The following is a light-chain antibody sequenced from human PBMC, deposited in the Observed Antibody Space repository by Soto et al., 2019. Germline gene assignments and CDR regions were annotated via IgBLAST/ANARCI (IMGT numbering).Light chain of an antibody. J-gene: IGKJ4*01. CDR3: QHYHNYPLT. CDR1: QGISNH. V-gene: IGKV1-16*02. Sequence: DIQMTQSPSSLSASVGDRVTITCRASQGISNHLAWIQQKPGKAPKSLIYSASSLHSGVPSKFSGSGSGTDFTLTISDLQPEDFVTYYCQHYHNYPLTFGGGTKVEIK. CDR2: SAS.